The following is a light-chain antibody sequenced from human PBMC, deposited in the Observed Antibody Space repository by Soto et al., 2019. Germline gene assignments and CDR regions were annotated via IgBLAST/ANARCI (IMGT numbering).Light chain of an antibody. CDR2: DVR. V-gene: IGLV2-14*03. CDR3: ASYPDSHTYV. Sequence: QSALTQPASVSGSPGQSITISCTGSSSDVGGHDSVSWYQHHPGRAPQLVIFDVRNLPSGVSSRFSGSKSANTASLTISGLQAEDEADYYCASYPDSHTYVFGTGTKVTVL. J-gene: IGLJ1*01. CDR1: SSDVGGHDS.